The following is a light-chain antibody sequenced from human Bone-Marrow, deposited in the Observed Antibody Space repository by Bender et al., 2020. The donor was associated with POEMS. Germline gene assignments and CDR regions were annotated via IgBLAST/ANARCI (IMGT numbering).Light chain of an antibody. V-gene: IGLV3-19*01. CDR2: GKN. Sequence: SSEMTQDPAVSVALGQTVRITCQGDSLRSYYASWYQQKPGQAPVLVIYGKNNRPSGIPDRFSGSSSGNTASLTITGAQAEDEADYYCNSRDSSGHHYVFGIGTKVTVL. J-gene: IGLJ1*01. CDR1: SLRSYY. CDR3: NSRDSSGHHYV.